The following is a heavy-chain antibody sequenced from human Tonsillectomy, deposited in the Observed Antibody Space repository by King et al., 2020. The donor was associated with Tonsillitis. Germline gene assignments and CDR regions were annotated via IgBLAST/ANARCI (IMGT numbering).Heavy chain of an antibody. CDR2: ISVYNGNA. V-gene: IGHV1-18*04. D-gene: IGHD3-22*01. CDR1: GYTFTSYG. Sequence: VQLVESGAEVKKPGASVKVSCKASGYTFTSYGISWVRQAPGQGLEWMGWISVYNGNANYAQKLQGRVTMTTDTSTSTANMELRSLRSDDTAVYYCARENYRSGIDYWGQGTLVTVSS. CDR3: ARENYRSGIDY. J-gene: IGHJ4*02.